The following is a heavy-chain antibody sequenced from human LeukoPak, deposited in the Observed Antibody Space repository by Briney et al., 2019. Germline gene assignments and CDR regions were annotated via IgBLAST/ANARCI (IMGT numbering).Heavy chain of an antibody. D-gene: IGHD1-7*01. CDR2: ISSDGSTT. Sequence: GGSLRLSCAASGFTFSSHWMHWVRQAPGKGLVWISRISSDGSTTDYGDSVKGRFTISRDSAKKTLYLQMHSLRADDSAVYYCTRDRSPSEYTNYERAYYYGMDVWGQGTTVTVSS. V-gene: IGHV3-74*01. J-gene: IGHJ6*02. CDR3: TRDRSPSEYTNYERAYYYGMDV. CDR1: GFTFSSHW.